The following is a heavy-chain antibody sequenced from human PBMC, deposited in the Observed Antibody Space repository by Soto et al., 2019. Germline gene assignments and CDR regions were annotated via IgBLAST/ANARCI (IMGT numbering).Heavy chain of an antibody. CDR2: INHSGRV. V-gene: IGHV4-34*01. D-gene: IGHD3-22*01. CDR1: GGSFSGHS. J-gene: IGHJ5*01. CDR3: STRAYDTNGYYRFDP. Sequence: QVQLQQWGAGLLKPSETLSLTCAVSGGSFSGHSWTWIRQSPGKGLEWIGDINHSGRVDYSPSLKSRVTISLDTSKNQCSRTLSAVTAADTAMYYCSTRAYDTNGYYRFDPWGQGTLVTVSS.